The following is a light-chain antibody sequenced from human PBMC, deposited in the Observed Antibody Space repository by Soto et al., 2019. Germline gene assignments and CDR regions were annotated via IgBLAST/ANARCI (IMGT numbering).Light chain of an antibody. CDR3: QLWDDKFYV. J-gene: IGLJ1*01. V-gene: IGLV3-21*02. Sequence: SYDLTHPPSVSVAPGQTARIMGGGSNIGTNSVHWYQQKPGQDPVLVVYDDSDRPSAIPDRFSGSNSENTATIIISRVEAGDEADYYCQLWDDKFYVFGTGTKVTVL. CDR1: NIGTNS. CDR2: DDS.